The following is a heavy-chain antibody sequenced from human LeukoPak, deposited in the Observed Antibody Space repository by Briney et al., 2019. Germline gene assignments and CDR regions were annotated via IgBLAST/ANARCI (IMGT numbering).Heavy chain of an antibody. J-gene: IGHJ4*02. D-gene: IGHD3-3*01. V-gene: IGHV4-61*02. CDR1: GGSISSGSYY. CDR3: ARTVSSAIFGVVFQRFDY. Sequence: SETLSLTCTVSGGSISSGSYYWSWIRQPAGKGLEWIGRIYTSESTNYNPSLKSRVTMSVDTSKNQFSLKLSSVTAADTAVYYCARTVSSAIFGVVFQRFDYWGQGTLVTVSS. CDR2: IYTSEST.